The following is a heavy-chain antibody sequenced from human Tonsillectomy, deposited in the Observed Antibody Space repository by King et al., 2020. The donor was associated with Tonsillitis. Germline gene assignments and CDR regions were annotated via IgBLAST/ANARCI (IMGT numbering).Heavy chain of an antibody. J-gene: IGHJ4*02. D-gene: IGHD2-2*01. CDR2: IYYSGST. CDR1: GGSISSGGYY. V-gene: IGHV4-31*03. Sequence: QLQESGPGLVKPSQTLSLTCTVSGGSISSGGYYWSCIRQHPGKGLEWIGYIYYSGSTYYNPSLKSRVTISVDTSKNQFSLKLRSVTAADTAVYYCASASEHCTSTSCYRLFDYWGQGTLVTVSS. CDR3: ASASEHCTSTSCYRLFDY.